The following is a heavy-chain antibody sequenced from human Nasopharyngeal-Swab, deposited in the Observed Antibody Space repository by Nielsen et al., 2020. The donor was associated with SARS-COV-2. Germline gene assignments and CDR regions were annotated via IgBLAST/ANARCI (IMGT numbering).Heavy chain of an antibody. J-gene: IGHJ3*02. D-gene: IGHD3-3*01. V-gene: IGHV4-31*02. Sequence: WIRQPPGKGLEWIGYIYYSGSTHYNPSLKSRVTISVDTSKNQFSLKLSSVTAADTAVYYCARAPRITIFGVVQAFDIWGQGTMVTVSS. CDR2: IYYSGST. CDR3: ARAPRITIFGVVQAFDI.